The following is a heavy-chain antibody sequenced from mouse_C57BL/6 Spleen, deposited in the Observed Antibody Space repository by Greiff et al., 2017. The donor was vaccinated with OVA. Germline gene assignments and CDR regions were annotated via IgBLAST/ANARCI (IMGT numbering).Heavy chain of an antibody. D-gene: IGHD1-1*01. CDR1: GFNIKDYY. CDR3: AREVENDMDY. CDR2: IDPEDGET. V-gene: IGHV14-2*01. Sequence: VQLQQSGAELVKPGASVKLSCTASGFNIKDYYMHWVKQRTEQGLEWIGRIDPEDGETKYAPKLQGKATLTADKSSSTAYMQLSSLTSEDSAVYFCAREVENDMDYWGQGTSVTVSS. J-gene: IGHJ4*01.